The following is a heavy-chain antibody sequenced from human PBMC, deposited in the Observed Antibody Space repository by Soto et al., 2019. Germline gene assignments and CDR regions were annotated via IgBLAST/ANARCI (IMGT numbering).Heavy chain of an antibody. D-gene: IGHD1-26*01. Sequence: QVQLVQSGAEVKKPEASVKVSCKASSYTFTSYGISWVRQAPGQGLEWMGWISAYNGNTNYAQKLQGRVTMTTDTSTSTAYMELRSLRSDDTAVYYCARDLPVGAEIIPSAFDIWGQGTTVTVSP. J-gene: IGHJ3*02. CDR2: ISAYNGNT. CDR3: ARDLPVGAEIIPSAFDI. CDR1: SYTFTSYG. V-gene: IGHV1-18*01.